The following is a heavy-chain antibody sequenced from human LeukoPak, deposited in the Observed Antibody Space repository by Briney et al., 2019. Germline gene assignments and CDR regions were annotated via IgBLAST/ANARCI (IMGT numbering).Heavy chain of an antibody. J-gene: IGHJ4*01. D-gene: IGHD5-24*01. CDR2: IASSATRT. V-gene: IGHV3-48*03. CDR3: ARGEMSTTLPH. CDR1: GFTFSNSE. Sequence: GGSLRFSCAASGFTFSNSEMNWVRQAPGKGLEWISYIASSATRTYYADSVRGRFTISRDDALSSVYLEMNSLSAEGTAVYYCARGEMSTTLPHWGQGTLVIVSS.